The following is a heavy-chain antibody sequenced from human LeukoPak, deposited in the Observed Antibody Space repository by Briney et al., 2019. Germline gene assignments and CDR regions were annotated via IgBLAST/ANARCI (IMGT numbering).Heavy chain of an antibody. V-gene: IGHV4-39*07. J-gene: IGHJ6*03. CDR1: GGSISSSSYY. Sequence: PSETLSLTCTVSGGSISSSSYYWGWIRQPPGKGLEWIGSIYYSGSTYYNPSLKSRVTISVDTSKNQFSLKLSSVTAADTAGYYCAREHCSGGSCYSIYYYYYMDVWGEGTTVTVSS. D-gene: IGHD2-15*01. CDR3: AREHCSGGSCYSIYYYYYMDV. CDR2: IYYSGST.